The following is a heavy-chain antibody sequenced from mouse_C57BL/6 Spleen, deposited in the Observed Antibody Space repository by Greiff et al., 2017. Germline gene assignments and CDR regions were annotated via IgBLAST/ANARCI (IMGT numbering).Heavy chain of an antibody. V-gene: IGHV10-1*01. CDR2: IRSKSNNYAT. Sequence: EVHLVESGGGLVQPKGSLKLSCAASGFSFNTYAMNWVRQAPGKGLEWVARIRSKSNNYATYYADSVKDRFTISRDNSESMLYLQMNNLKTEDTAMYYCVRPYYYYAWFAYWGQGTLVTDSA. D-gene: IGHD2-4*01. CDR3: VRPYYYYAWFAY. CDR1: GFSFNTYA. J-gene: IGHJ3*01.